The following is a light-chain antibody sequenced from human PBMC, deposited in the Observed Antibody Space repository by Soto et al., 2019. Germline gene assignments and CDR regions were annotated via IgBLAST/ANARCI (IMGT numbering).Light chain of an antibody. CDR3: QQYDNLPRT. V-gene: IGKV1-33*01. CDR1: QDISNY. Sequence: DIQMTQSPSSLSASVGDRVTITCQASQDISNYLNWYQQKPGKAPKLLIYDASNLETGVPSRFSGSGSGTDFTFTISILQPEDIATYYCQQYDNLPRTFCQGTKLEIK. CDR2: DAS. J-gene: IGKJ2*01.